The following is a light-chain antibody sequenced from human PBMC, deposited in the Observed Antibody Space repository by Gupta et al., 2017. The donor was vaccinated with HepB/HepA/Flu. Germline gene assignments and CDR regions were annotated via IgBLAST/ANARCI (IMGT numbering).Light chain of an antibody. Sequence: DVVMTQSPLSLTVTLGQPASISCRSSQSLVYTDADTYLSWFQQRPGHSQRRILHKVSSRDFGVTDRFSGSGEGNDFTLKSSRGEDEDGGIYYCMQGKSLRTFGQGTKVEIK. J-gene: IGKJ1*01. V-gene: IGKV2-30*01. CDR2: KVS. CDR1: QSLVYTDADTY. CDR3: MQGKSLRT.